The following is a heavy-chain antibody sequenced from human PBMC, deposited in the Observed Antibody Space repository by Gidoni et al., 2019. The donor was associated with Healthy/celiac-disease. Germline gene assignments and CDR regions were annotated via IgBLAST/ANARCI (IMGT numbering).Heavy chain of an antibody. Sequence: EVQLVESGGVVVQPGGSLRLSCAASGFTFDDYAMHWVRQAPGKGLEWVSLISWDGGSTYYADSVKGRFTISRDNSKNSLYLQMNSLRAEDTALYYCAKDIFGGSGSYSAYDYWGQGTLVTVSS. D-gene: IGHD1-26*01. J-gene: IGHJ4*02. CDR3: AKDIFGGSGSYSAYDY. CDR2: ISWDGGST. CDR1: GFTFDDYA. V-gene: IGHV3-43D*03.